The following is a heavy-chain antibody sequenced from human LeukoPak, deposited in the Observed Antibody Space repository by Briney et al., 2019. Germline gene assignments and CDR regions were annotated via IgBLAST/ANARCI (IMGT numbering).Heavy chain of an antibody. CDR1: GYTFTSYD. V-gene: IGHV1-8*01. J-gene: IGHJ6*02. D-gene: IGHD6-19*01. CDR3: ARGYSSGWYYYYGMDV. CDR2: MNPNSGNT. Sequence: ASVKVSCKASGYTFTSYDINWVRQATGRGLEWMGWMNPNSGNTGYAQKFQGRVTMTRNTSISTAYMELSSLRSEDTAVYYCARGYSSGWYYYYGMDVWGQGTTVTVSS.